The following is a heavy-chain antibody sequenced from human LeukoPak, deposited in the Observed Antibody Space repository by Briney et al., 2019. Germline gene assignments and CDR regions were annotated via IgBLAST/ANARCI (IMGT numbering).Heavy chain of an antibody. J-gene: IGHJ4*02. CDR2: IRYDGSNK. Sequence: PGXGXXGXAXIRYDGSNKYYADSVKGRFTISRDNSKNTLYLQMNSLRAEDTAVYYCAKAGSIFGVVIGDYWGQGTLVTVSS. V-gene: IGHV3-30*02. D-gene: IGHD3-3*01. CDR3: AKAGSIFGVVIGDY.